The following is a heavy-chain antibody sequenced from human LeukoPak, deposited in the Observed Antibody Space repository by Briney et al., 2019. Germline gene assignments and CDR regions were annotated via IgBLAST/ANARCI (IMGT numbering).Heavy chain of an antibody. V-gene: IGHV5-51*01. CDR1: GYSFTTYW. J-gene: IGHJ3*02. D-gene: IGHD5-24*01. CDR2: IYYDDSET. Sequence: GESLQISCKGSGYSFTTYWIVWVRQMPGKGLEWMGVIYYDDSETQYSPSFQGQVTISVDKSISTVYLQWSALKASDTAIYYCAKMDDDGFDIWGQGTRVTVSS. CDR3: AKMDDDGFDI.